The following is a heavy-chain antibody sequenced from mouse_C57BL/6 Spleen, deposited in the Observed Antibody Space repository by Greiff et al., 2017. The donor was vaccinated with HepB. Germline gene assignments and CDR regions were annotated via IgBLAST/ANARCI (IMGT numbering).Heavy chain of an antibody. CDR2: IYPGDGDT. Sequence: VHLVESGPELVKPGASVKISCKASGYAFSSSWMNWVKQRPGKGLEWIGRIYPGDGDTNYNGKFKGKATLTADKSSSTAYMQLSSLKSEDSAFYFCARKGTTEGFPYWVQGTLVTVSA. D-gene: IGHD1-1*01. J-gene: IGHJ3*01. V-gene: IGHV1-82*01. CDR1: GYAFSSSW. CDR3: ARKGTTEGFPY.